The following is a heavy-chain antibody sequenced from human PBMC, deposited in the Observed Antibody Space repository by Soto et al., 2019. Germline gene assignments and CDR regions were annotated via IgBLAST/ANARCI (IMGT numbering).Heavy chain of an antibody. CDR3: ARQDRVSYYFDS. D-gene: IGHD2-8*01. Sequence: QVQLVESGGGVVQPGRSLRLSCAASGFTFSNHGMHWVRQATGKGLEWVAVIWYDGSYKYYADSVKGRFTISRDNSKNTLYLQMNILRAEDTALYYCARQDRVSYYFDSWGQGKMGTVSS. CDR1: GFTFSNHG. J-gene: IGHJ4*02. V-gene: IGHV3-33*01. CDR2: IWYDGSYK.